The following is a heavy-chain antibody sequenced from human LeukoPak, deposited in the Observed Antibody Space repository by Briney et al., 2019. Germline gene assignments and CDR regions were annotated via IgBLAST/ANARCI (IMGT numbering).Heavy chain of an antibody. CDR3: ARGGGSTESWFDP. CDR2: IIPIFGTA. CDR1: VGTLSSYA. V-gene: IGHV1-69*13. Sequence: ASVKVSCKASVGTLSSYAISWVRQAPGQGLEWMGGIIPIFGTANYAQKFQGRVTITADESTSTAYMELSSLRSEDTAVYYCARGGGSTESWFDPWGQGTLVTVSS. J-gene: IGHJ5*02. D-gene: IGHD3-10*01.